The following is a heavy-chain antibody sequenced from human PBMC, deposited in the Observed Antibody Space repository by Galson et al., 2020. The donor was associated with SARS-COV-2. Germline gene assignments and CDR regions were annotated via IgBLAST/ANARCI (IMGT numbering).Heavy chain of an antibody. J-gene: IGHJ6*02. CDR3: AKFRDLFDFRIGDYSMYI. CDR1: GFKFNNFG. V-gene: IGHV3-30*18. CDR2: ISYEGSKK. D-gene: IGHD3-3*01. Sequence: GGSLRLSCVADGFKFNNFGMHWVSQAPGKGLEWVALISYEGSKKYYVDSAKGRFTISRDNSRNTLYLLMNSLRPEDTAVYYCAKFRDLFDFRIGDYSMYIWGLGTTVTVSS.